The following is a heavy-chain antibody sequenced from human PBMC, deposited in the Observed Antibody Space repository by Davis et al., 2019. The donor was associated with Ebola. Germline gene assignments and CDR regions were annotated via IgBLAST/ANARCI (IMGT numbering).Heavy chain of an antibody. CDR1: GFTFSSYA. V-gene: IGHV3-30-3*01. Sequence: PGGSLRLSCAASGFTFSSYAMHWVRQAPGKGLEWVAVISYDGSNKYYADSVKGRFTISRDNSKNTLYLQMNSLRAEDTAVYYCARPNRAKAFDIWGQGTMVTVSS. J-gene: IGHJ3*02. CDR3: ARPNRAKAFDI. D-gene: IGHD1-14*01. CDR2: ISYDGSNK.